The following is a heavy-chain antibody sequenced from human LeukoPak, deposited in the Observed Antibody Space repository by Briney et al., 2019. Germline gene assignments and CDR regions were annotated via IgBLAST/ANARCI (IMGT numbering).Heavy chain of an antibody. D-gene: IGHD3-22*01. J-gene: IGHJ4*02. CDR3: ARKTDSGGQGDY. Sequence: DPGGSLRLSCAASGFTVSRNYMSWVRQAPGKGLECVSVIYSGGNTYYTDSVKGRFTISRDNSKNTLYLQMNSLRAEDTAVYYCARKTDSGGQGDYWGPGTLVTVSS. V-gene: IGHV3-66*01. CDR2: IYSGGNT. CDR1: GFTVSRNY.